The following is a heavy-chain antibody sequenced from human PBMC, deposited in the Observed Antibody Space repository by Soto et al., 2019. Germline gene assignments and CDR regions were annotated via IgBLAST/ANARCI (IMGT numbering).Heavy chain of an antibody. CDR1: GDSFKNYA. D-gene: IGHD5-18*01. CDR3: ARLDSTMITFDY. V-gene: IGHV1-69*06. Sequence: QVQLVQSGAEVKKPGSSVKISCKTSGDSFKNYAIGWVRQVPGQGLEWTGLIIPLFGTTNYARIFEGRVTITADKSTTTVYMELGSLRSEDTAVYYCARLDSTMITFDYWGQGTLVTVSS. CDR2: IIPLFGTT. J-gene: IGHJ4*02.